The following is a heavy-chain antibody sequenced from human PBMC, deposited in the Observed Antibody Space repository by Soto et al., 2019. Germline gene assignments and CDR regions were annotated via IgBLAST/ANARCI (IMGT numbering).Heavy chain of an antibody. Sequence: PSETLSLTCAVSGVSLTSGNWWTWVRQSPQRGLEYIGEIFHDGTANYYPSFERRVAMSVDTSRNQFSLKLTSVTAADTAVYFCARLVYETRLNYMYFDFWGPGNLVTVSS. D-gene: IGHD3-10*01. CDR2: IFHDGTA. CDR1: GVSLTSGNW. V-gene: IGHV4-4*02. CDR3: ARLVYETRLNYMYFDF. J-gene: IGHJ4*02.